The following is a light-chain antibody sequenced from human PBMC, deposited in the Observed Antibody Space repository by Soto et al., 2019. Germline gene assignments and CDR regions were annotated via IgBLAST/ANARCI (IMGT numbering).Light chain of an antibody. J-gene: IGKJ1*01. V-gene: IGKV1-39*01. CDR2: SAS. Sequence: DIQMTQSPTSLSASVGDRVTITCRASRSINTYVNWYKQRPGKAPELLIYSASNLHTGVPSRFSGSGAGTDFTFTINSLQPEDFATYYCQQSYSTPRTFGQGTKVEIK. CDR1: RSINTY. CDR3: QQSYSTPRT.